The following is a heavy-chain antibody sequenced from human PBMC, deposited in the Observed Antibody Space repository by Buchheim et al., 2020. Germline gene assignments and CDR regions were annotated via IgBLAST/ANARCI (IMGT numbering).Heavy chain of an antibody. J-gene: IGHJ5*02. D-gene: IGHD3-3*01. CDR1: SGSISSSDYY. CDR2: IHYTESA. CDR3: ARAGITIFGVVIKGGYNWFDP. Sequence: QVQLQESGPGLVKPSQTLSLTCNVTSGSISSSDYYWSWIRQPPGKALEYIGNIHYTESAYYNPSLKSRVTISVDTSKNQFSLKLSSVTAADTAVYYCARAGITIFGVVIKGGYNWFDPWGQGTL. V-gene: IGHV4-30-4*01.